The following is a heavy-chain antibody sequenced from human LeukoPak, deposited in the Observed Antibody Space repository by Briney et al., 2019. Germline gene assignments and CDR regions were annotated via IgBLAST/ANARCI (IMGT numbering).Heavy chain of an antibody. V-gene: IGHV3-23*01. Sequence: GGSLRLSCAASGFTLGSYAMSWVRQAPGKGLEWVSSISGLDGTTFYADSVKGRFTISRDSSKNTLYLQMNSLRAEDTAVYYCSGWYYFDYWGQGTLVTVSS. CDR3: SGWYYFDY. CDR2: ISGLDGTT. J-gene: IGHJ4*02. D-gene: IGHD6-19*01. CDR1: GFTLGSYA.